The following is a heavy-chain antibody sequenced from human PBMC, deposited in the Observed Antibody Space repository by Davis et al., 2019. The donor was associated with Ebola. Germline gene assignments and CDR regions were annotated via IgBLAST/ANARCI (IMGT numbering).Heavy chain of an antibody. D-gene: IGHD2/OR15-2a*01. CDR2: ISYEGRNE. Sequence: PGGSLRLSCEASGFTFKSYGLHWVRQAPGKGLEWLSFISYEGRNEYYADSVKGRFTISRDNAKNTLYLQMNSLRVEDTAVYHCARVIHFPGIGTDVWGQGATVTVSS. J-gene: IGHJ6*02. V-gene: IGHV3-33*05. CDR1: GFTFKSYG. CDR3: ARVIHFPGIGTDV.